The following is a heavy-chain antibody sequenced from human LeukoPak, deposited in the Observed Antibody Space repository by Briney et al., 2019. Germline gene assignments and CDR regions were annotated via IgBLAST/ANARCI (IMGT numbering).Heavy chain of an antibody. J-gene: IGHJ4*02. V-gene: IGHV4-4*07. CDR1: GGSISSYY. CDR2: ISTSVSF. CDR3: ARVPGPLDY. Sequence: SETLSLTCTVSGGSISSYYWNSIRQPAGKGLDCIGRISTSVSFNYNTSLKSRVTMPLDTSKPQFSLKLSSVTAADTAVYYCARVPGPLDYWGQGILDTVSP.